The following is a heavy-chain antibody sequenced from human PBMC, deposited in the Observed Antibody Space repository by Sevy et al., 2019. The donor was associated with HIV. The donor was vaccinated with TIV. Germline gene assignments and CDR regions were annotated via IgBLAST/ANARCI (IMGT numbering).Heavy chain of an antibody. V-gene: IGHV3-33*01. CDR3: ARDSARVIVPTAGFDS. CDR1: GFTFRSFS. D-gene: IGHD1-1*01. J-gene: IGHJ5*01. Sequence: GGSLRLSCSASGFTFRSFSMHWVRQAPGKGLEWVAAIWYDGRTKQYADSVKGRFTISRDNSKNMLNLEMNSLRAEDTALYFRARDSARVIVPTAGFDSWGQGTVVTVSS. CDR2: IWYDGRTK.